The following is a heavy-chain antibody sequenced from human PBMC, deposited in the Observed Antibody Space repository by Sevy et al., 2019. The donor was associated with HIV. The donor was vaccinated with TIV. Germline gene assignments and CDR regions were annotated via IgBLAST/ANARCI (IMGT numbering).Heavy chain of an antibody. V-gene: IGHV3-7*01. Sequence: GGSLRLSCAASGFTFSNYWMNWVRHAPGKGLEWVANIKHDGSVTYYADSMKGRFTLSRDDIKNSLSLQMNSLRAEDTAVYYCARGGSFVDGTLIPWGMDVWGQGTTVTVSS. J-gene: IGHJ6*02. D-gene: IGHD1-7*01. CDR3: ARGGSFVDGTLIPWGMDV. CDR1: GFTFSNYW. CDR2: IKHDGSVT.